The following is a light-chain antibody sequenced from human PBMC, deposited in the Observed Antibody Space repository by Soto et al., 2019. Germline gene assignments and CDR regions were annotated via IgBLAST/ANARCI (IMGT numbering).Light chain of an antibody. CDR1: SSDVGAYKY. Sequence: QSVLTQPPSVSGSPGQSVTISCSGTSSDVGAYKYVSWYQQHPGKAPKVVIYNVNQRHSGVPDRFSGSKSGNTDSLTISGLQAEDEAYYHGSSSAGVYNLWVFGGGTKLTV. J-gene: IGLJ3*02. CDR3: SSSAGVYNLWV. V-gene: IGLV2-11*01. CDR2: NVN.